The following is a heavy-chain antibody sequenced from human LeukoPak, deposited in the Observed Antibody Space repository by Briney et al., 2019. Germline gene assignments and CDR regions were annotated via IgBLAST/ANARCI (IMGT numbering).Heavy chain of an antibody. CDR2: ISGSGGST. D-gene: IGHD3-10*01. Sequence: GGSLRLSCAASGLTFSSYAMSWVRQAPGKGLEWVSAISGSGGSTYYADSVKGRFTISRDNSKNTLYLQMNSLRAEDTAVYYCAKGGSDYGSGSYYNGRFDYFDYWGQGTLVTVSS. CDR3: AKGGSDYGSGSYYNGRFDYFDY. J-gene: IGHJ4*02. CDR1: GLTFSSYA. V-gene: IGHV3-23*01.